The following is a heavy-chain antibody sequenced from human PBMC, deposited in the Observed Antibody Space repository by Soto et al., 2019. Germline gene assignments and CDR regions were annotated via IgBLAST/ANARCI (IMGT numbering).Heavy chain of an antibody. CDR3: AKDFDDYDFHHVDY. CDR1: GFTFSSYA. J-gene: IGHJ4*01. V-gene: IGHV3-23*01. CDR2: IRGDGSNT. Sequence: PGGSLRLSCAASGFTFSSYAMNWVRQAPVKGLEWVSTIRGDGSNTYYADSVKGRFTTSRDNSKNMLYLQMNSLRAEDTAVYYCAKDFDDYDFHHVDYWGRGNLVTVSS. D-gene: IGHD3-3*01.